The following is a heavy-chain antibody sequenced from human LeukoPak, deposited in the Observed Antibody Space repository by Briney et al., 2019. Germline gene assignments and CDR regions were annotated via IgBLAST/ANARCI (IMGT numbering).Heavy chain of an antibody. CDR2: ISYDGSNK. CDR3: ARARRRRWDYFDY. D-gene: IGHD4-23*01. J-gene: IGHJ4*02. V-gene: IGHV3-30*04. CDR1: GFTFSSYA. Sequence: QTGGSLRLSCAASGFTFSSYAMHWVRQAPGKGLEWVAVISYDGSNKYYADSVKGRFTISRDNSKNTLYLQMNSLRAEDTAVYYCARARRRRWDYFDYWGQGTLVTVSS.